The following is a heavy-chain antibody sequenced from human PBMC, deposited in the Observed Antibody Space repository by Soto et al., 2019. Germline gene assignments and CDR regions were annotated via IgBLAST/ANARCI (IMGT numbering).Heavy chain of an antibody. D-gene: IGHD3-16*01. CDR1: GDSVSGNSAA. CDR2: TYYRSRWYN. CDR3: AREFPYYVSSDSYLDY. Sequence: SQTLSLTCAISGDSVSGNSAAWNWIRQSPSRGLEWLVRTYYRSRWYNDYAVSVKSRITVTPDTSKNQFSLHLNSVTPEDTAVYYXAREFPYYVSSDSYLDYWGQGALVTVSS. J-gene: IGHJ4*02. V-gene: IGHV6-1*01.